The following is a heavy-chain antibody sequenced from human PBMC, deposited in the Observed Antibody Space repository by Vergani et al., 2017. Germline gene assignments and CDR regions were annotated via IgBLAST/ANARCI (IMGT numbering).Heavy chain of an antibody. D-gene: IGHD3-10*01. V-gene: IGHV3-30*03. Sequence: QVQLVESGGGAVQPGRSLRLSCAASGFTFSSYGMHWVRQAPGKGLEWVAVISYDGSNKYYADSVKGRFTISRDNSKNTLYLQMNSLRAEDTAVYYCARDVPPPGGSRGGNWFDPWGQGTLVTVSS. CDR1: GFTFSSYG. CDR3: ARDVPPPGGSRGGNWFDP. J-gene: IGHJ5*02. CDR2: ISYDGSNK.